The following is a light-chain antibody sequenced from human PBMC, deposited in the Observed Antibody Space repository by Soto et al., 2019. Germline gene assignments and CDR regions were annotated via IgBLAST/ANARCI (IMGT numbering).Light chain of an antibody. CDR1: QSLSSRY. CDR3: QQYGATPWT. CDR2: GAS. V-gene: IGKV3-20*01. Sequence: IVLTQSPGTLSLSPGESATLSCRASQSLSSRYLAWYQQQPGQAPRLLIYGASSRPIGIPDSFSGSASGTDFTITISRLEPEDFSMYYCQQYGATPWTFGQGTKVEVK. J-gene: IGKJ1*01.